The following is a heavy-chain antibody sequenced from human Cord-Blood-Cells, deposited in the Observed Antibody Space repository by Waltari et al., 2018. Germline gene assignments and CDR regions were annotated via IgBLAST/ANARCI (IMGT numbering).Heavy chain of an antibody. CDR3: ARYLDDSIAAAGTSAFDI. J-gene: IGHJ3*02. Sequence: QVQLQQWGAGLLKPSETLSLTCAVVGGSFSGYYWAWLRQPPGKGLEWIGEINHSGSTNYNPSLKSRVTISVDTSKNQFSLKLSSVTAADTAVYYCARYLDDSIAAAGTSAFDIWGQGTMVTVSS. V-gene: IGHV4-34*01. CDR1: GGSFSGYY. D-gene: IGHD6-13*01. CDR2: INHSGST.